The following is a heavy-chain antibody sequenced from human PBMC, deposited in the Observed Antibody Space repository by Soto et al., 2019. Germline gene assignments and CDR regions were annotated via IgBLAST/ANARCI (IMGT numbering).Heavy chain of an antibody. J-gene: IGHJ6*02. D-gene: IGHD4-17*01. CDR2: INHSGST. CDR3: ASGSYGFAYGMDV. Sequence: SETLSLTCAVYGGSFSGYYWSWIRQPPGKGLEWIGEINHSGSTNYNPSLKSRVTISVDTSKNQFSLKLSSVTAADTAVYYCASGSYGFAYGMDVWGQGTTVTVSS. V-gene: IGHV4-34*01. CDR1: GGSFSGYY.